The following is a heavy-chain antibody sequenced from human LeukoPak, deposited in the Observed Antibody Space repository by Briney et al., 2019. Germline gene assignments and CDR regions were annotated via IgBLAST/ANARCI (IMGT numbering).Heavy chain of an antibody. CDR1: GGSLGNYY. J-gene: IGHJ4*02. CDR3: ARGVVDDSSGYPDY. Sequence: SETLSLTCTVSGGSLGNYYWSWIRQPAGKGLEWIGRIYPTGHTHYNPSLKSRVTMSVDTSKNQFSLKMTSLTAADTAVYYCARGVVDDSSGYPDYWGQGTLVTVSS. CDR2: IYPTGHT. D-gene: IGHD3-22*01. V-gene: IGHV4-4*07.